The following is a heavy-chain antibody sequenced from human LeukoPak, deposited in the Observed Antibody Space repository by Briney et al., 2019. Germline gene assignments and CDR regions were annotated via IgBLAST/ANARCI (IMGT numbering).Heavy chain of an antibody. CDR3: AKDSGSGSYYLSGYYYYGMDV. CDR1: GFTFSSYA. Sequence: GGSLRLSCAASGFTFSSYAMSWVRQAPGKGLEWVSAISGSGGSTYYADSVKGRFTISRDNSKNTLYLQMNSLRAEGTAVYYCAKDSGSGSYYLSGYYYYGMDVWGQGTTVTVSS. D-gene: IGHD3-10*01. V-gene: IGHV3-23*01. CDR2: ISGSGGST. J-gene: IGHJ6*02.